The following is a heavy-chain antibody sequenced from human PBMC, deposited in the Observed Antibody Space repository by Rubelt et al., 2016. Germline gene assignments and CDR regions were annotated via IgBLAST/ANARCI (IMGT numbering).Heavy chain of an antibody. J-gene: IGHJ4*02. D-gene: IGHD2-2*01. V-gene: IGHV3-7*04. CDR1: GFTFSSYW. Sequence: EVRLVESGGGLVQPGRSLRLSCAASGFTFSSYWMSWVRQAPGKGLEWVANIKQDGSEKYYVDSVKGRFTISRDNAKNSLYLQMNSLRAEDTAVYYCARHPGDIVVVPAAHFDYWGQGTLVTVSS. CDR2: IKQDGSEK. CDR3: ARHPGDIVVVPAAHFDY.